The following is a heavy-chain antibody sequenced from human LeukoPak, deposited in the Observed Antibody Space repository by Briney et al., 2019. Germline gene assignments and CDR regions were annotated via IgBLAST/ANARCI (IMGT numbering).Heavy chain of an antibody. CDR3: ARQMSVFGGGDWLDP. D-gene: IGHD3-3*01. Sequence: GGSLKLSCAASGFTFSNYDMHWFRKAPGKGLKWLPVIWSDGSNEYSTDSLKGRFTISRDNSKNTLYLQMNSLRAEDTAVYYCARQMSVFGGGDWLDPWAQGTLVTVSS. V-gene: IGHV3-33*01. J-gene: IGHJ5*02. CDR2: IWSDGSNE. CDR1: GFTFSNYD.